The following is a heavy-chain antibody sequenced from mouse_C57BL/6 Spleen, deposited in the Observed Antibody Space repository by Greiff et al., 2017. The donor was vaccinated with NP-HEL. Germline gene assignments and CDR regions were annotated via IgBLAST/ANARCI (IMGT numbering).Heavy chain of an antibody. V-gene: IGHV1-80*01. D-gene: IGHD1-1*01. J-gene: IGHJ2*01. CDR3: ARSDTTVPDY. Sequence: QVQLKESGAELVKPGASVKISCKASGYAFSSYWMNWVKQRPGKGLEWIGQIYPGDGDTNYNGKFKGKATLTADKSSSTAYMQLSSLTSEDSAVYFCARSDTTVPDYWGQGTTLTVSS. CDR1: GYAFSSYW. CDR2: IYPGDGDT.